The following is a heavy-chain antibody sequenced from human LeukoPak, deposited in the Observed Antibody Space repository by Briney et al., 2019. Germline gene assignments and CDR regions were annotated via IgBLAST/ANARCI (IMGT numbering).Heavy chain of an antibody. CDR3: ARDSSRGDTAFGVPNY. V-gene: IGHV3-64*01. Sequence: GSLRLPCAALGFPFRSFAIDWLRPAPGDAIEYVSAISKNGGRTYYATSVKGRFTISRDNSKNTLYLQMGSLRAEDMAVYYCARDSSRGDTAFGVPNYWGQGTLVTVSS. D-gene: IGHD3-3*01. CDR2: ISKNGGRT. CDR1: GFPFRSFA. J-gene: IGHJ4*02.